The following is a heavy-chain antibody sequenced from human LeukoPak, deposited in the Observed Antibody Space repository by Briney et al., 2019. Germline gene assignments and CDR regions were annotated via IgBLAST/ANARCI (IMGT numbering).Heavy chain of an antibody. Sequence: PSETLSLTCAVYGGSFSGYYWSWIRQPPGKGLEWIGEINHSGSTNYNPSLKSRVTISVDTSKNQFSLKLSSVTAADTAVYYCARGKRPLSNWGPLDYWGQGTLVTVSS. J-gene: IGHJ4*02. CDR2: INHSGST. CDR1: GGSFSGYY. V-gene: IGHV4-34*01. D-gene: IGHD7-27*01. CDR3: ARGKRPLSNWGPLDY.